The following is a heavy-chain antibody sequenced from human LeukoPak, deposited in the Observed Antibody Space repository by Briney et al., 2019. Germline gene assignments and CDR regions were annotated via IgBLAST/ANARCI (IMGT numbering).Heavy chain of an antibody. CDR1: GYTFSDYY. D-gene: IGHD5-18*01. CDR2: MNPNSGNT. Sequence: GASVKVSCKASGYTFSDYYMHWVRQATGQGLEWMGWMNPNSGNTGYAQKFQGRVTMTRNTSISTAYMELSSLRSEDTAVYYCARGHTAMVPTNFDYWGQGTLVTVSS. J-gene: IGHJ4*02. CDR3: ARGHTAMVPTNFDY. V-gene: IGHV1-8*02.